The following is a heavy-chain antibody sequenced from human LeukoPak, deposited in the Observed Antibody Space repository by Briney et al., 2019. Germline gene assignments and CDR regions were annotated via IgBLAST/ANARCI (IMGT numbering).Heavy chain of an antibody. CDR2: ISWNSGSI. Sequence: PGRSLRLSCAASGFTFDDYAMHWVRQAPGKGLEWVSGISWNSGSIGYADSVKGRFTISRDNAKNSLYLQMNSLRAEDTALYYCAKVASDSSGYSFDYWGQGTLVTVSS. CDR3: AKVASDSSGYSFDY. J-gene: IGHJ4*02. CDR1: GFTFDDYA. V-gene: IGHV3-9*01. D-gene: IGHD3-22*01.